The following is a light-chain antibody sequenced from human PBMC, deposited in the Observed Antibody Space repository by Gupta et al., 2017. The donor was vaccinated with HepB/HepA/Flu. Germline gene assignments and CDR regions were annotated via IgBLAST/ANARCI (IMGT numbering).Light chain of an antibody. V-gene: IGKV3-11*01. J-gene: IGKJ4*01. Sequence: VLTQSPATLSLSPGQRATLSCRASENLNHSLAWYHQRPGQSPRFLIYDASGRATGVPPRFSGSGFGTDFTLTIARLESEDVGIYYCQHRLSWPLTFGRGTKVEI. CDR1: ENLNHS. CDR3: QHRLSWPLT. CDR2: DAS.